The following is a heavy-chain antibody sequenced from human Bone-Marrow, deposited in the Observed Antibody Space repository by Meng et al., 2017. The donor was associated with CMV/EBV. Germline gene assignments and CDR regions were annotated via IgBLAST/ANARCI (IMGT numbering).Heavy chain of an antibody. CDR2: INPNSGGT. D-gene: IGHD6-6*01. V-gene: IGHV1-2*02. J-gene: IGHJ4*02. CDR3: ARVAKAAARHDY. CDR1: GYTFTGYY. Sequence: ASVKVSCKASGYTFTGYYMHWVRQAPGQGLEWMGWINPNSGGTNYAQKFQGRVTMTRDTSISTAYMELSRLRSDDTAVYYCARVAKAAARHDYWGQGTVVTVSS.